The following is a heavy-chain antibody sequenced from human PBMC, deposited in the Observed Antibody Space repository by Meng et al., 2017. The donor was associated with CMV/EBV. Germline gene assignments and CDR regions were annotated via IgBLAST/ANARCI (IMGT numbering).Heavy chain of an antibody. CDR3: ARDPPKWEHY. J-gene: IGHJ4*02. CDR2: IKQDGSEP. V-gene: IGHV3-7*03. Sequence: SCAVSGFTFGGCWVSWVRQAPGKGLEWVANIKQDGSEPSYVGSVKGRFTISRDNANNSLYLQMNSLRAEDTAVYYCARDPPKWEHYWGQGTLVTVSS. CDR1: GFTFGGCW. D-gene: IGHD1-26*01.